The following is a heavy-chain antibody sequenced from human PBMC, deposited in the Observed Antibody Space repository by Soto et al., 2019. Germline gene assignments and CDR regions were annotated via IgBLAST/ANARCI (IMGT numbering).Heavy chain of an antibody. CDR1: NDSISNYY. CDR2: ISYPGTT. V-gene: IGHV4-59*08. Sequence: QVHLHESGPGLVKPSETLSLTCTVSNDSISNYYWNWIRQSPGQGLEWIGYISYPGTTNYNPSLKSRVAISLDTSKKQFSLTLSSVTAADTAVYFCARGGVMVTDNRLDPWGQGTLVTVSS. CDR3: ARGGVMVTDNRLDP. J-gene: IGHJ5*02. D-gene: IGHD2-21*02.